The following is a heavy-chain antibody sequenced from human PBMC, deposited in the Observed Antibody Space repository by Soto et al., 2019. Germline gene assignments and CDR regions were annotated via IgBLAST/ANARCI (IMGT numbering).Heavy chain of an antibody. CDR3: ARVVGALGHWFDP. D-gene: IGHD1-26*01. Sequence: ASVKVSCKASGYTFTTYAIHWVRQAPGQRLEWMGWINAGNGNTKYSQKFQGRVTITRDTSASTAYMELSSLRSEDTAVYYCARVVGALGHWFDPWGQGTLVTVSS. CDR1: GYTFTTYA. V-gene: IGHV1-3*01. CDR2: INAGNGNT. J-gene: IGHJ5*02.